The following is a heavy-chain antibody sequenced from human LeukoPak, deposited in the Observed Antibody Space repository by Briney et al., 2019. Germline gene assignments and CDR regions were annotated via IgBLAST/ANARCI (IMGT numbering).Heavy chain of an antibody. CDR2: ISSSGNNT. V-gene: IGHV3-23*01. CDR1: GFTFNSYA. Sequence: GSLRLSCAASGFTFNSYAMNWVRQAPGKGLEWVSTISSSGNNTYYTDSVKGRFTISRDNAKNTVFLQMDSLRAEDTAVYYCARRRSTIDYWGQGTLVTVSS. CDR3: ARRRSTIDY. J-gene: IGHJ4*02.